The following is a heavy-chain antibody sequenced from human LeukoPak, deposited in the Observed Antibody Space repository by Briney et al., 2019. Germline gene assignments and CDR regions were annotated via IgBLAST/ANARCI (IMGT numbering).Heavy chain of an antibody. V-gene: IGHV1-18*01. CDR2: ISPYNGNT. J-gene: IGHJ5*02. D-gene: IGHD5-18*01. Sequence: ASVKVSCKASGYSFTNYGISWVRQAPGQGLEWLGWISPYNGNTNYAQKLQGRVTMTTDTSTSTAYMELRSLRSDDTAVYYCARAHVGGDTATNWFDPWGQGTLVTVSS. CDR3: ARAHVGGDTATNWFDP. CDR1: GYSFTNYG.